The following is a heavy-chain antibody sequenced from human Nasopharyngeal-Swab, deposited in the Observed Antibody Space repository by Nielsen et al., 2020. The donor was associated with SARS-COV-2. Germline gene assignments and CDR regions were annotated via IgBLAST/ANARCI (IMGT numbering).Heavy chain of an antibody. J-gene: IGHJ2*01. V-gene: IGHV3-30-3*01. CDR1: GFTFSSYA. CDR3: ARDRSLGTVTYWYFDL. Sequence: GESLKISCAASGFTFSSYAMHWVRQAPGKGLEWVAVISYDGSNKYYADSVKGRFTISRDNAKNSLYLQMNSLRAEDTAVYYCARDRSLGTVTYWYFDLWGRGTLFTVSS. D-gene: IGHD1-7*01. CDR2: ISYDGSNK.